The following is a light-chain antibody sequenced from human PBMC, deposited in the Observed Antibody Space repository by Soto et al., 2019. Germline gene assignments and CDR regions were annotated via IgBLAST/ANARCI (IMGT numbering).Light chain of an antibody. CDR1: QSVSSSY. V-gene: IGKV3-20*01. J-gene: IGKJ4*01. CDR3: QQYGSSPLVT. Sequence: EIGLTQSPGTLPLSQGERATLSCRASQSVSSSYLAWYQQKPGQAPRLLIYGASSRATGIPDRFSGSGSGTDFTLTISRLEPEDFAVYYCQQYGSSPLVTFGGGTKVDIK. CDR2: GAS.